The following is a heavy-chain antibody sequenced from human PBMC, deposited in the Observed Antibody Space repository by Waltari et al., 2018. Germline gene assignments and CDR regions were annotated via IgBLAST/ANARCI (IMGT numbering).Heavy chain of an antibody. CDR2: IIPIFGTA. V-gene: IGHV1-69*08. CDR1: GGTFSSYA. CDR3: ARVPRYSSSWYGGYYFDY. J-gene: IGHJ4*02. D-gene: IGHD6-13*01. Sequence: QVQLVQSGAEVKKPGSSVKVSCKASGGTFSSYAIRWVRRATGQGLEWMGRIIPIFGTANYAQKFQGRVTITADKSTGTAYMELSSLRSEDTAVYYCARVPRYSSSWYGGYYFDYWGQGTLVTVSS.